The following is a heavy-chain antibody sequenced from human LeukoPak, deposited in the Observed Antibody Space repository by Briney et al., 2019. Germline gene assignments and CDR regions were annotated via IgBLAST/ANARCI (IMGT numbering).Heavy chain of an antibody. Sequence: GASVKVSCKASGYTFTGYYMHWVRQAPGQGLEWMGGIIPIFGTANYAQKFQGRVTITADESTSTAYMELSSLRSEDTAVYYCARDDYIVVVPAALPYYYGMDIWGQGTTVTVSS. CDR2: IIPIFGTA. V-gene: IGHV1-69*13. CDR3: ARDDYIVVVPAALPYYYGMDI. D-gene: IGHD2-2*01. J-gene: IGHJ6*02. CDR1: GYTFTGYY.